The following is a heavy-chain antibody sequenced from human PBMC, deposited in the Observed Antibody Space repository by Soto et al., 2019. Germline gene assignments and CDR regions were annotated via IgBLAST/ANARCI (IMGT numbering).Heavy chain of an antibody. D-gene: IGHD6-13*01. J-gene: IGHJ4*02. CDR1: GFTFTSSA. Sequence: ASVKVSCKASGFTFTSSAVQWVRQARGQRLEWIGWIVVGSGNTNYAQKFQERVTITRDMSTSTAYMELSSLRSEDTAVYYCAADPIAAATLGGFDYWGQGTLVTVSS. CDR2: IVVGSGNT. V-gene: IGHV1-58*01. CDR3: AADPIAAATLGGFDY.